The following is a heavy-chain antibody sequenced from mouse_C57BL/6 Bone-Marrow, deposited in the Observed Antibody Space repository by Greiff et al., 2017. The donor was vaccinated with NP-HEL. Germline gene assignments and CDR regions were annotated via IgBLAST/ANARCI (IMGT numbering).Heavy chain of an antibody. J-gene: IGHJ2*01. Sequence: VQLQQPGAELVKPGASVKLSCKASGYTFTSYWMPWVKQRPGQGLEWIGMIHPNSGSTNYNEKLKSKATLTVDKSSSTADMQLSILTSEDSAVYYCARWDGYYFYYWGQGTTLTVAS. CDR3: ARWDGYYFYY. D-gene: IGHD2-3*01. CDR1: GYTFTSYW. V-gene: IGHV1-64*01. CDR2: IHPNSGST.